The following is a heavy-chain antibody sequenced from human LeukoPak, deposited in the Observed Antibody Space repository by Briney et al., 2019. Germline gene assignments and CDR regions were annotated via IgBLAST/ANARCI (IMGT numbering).Heavy chain of an antibody. D-gene: IGHD3-10*01. J-gene: IGHJ5*02. Sequence: GGSLRLSCAASGFILSTHGMHWVRQAPGKGLEWVAGMWYDGSREDYADSVKGRFTISRDMSKNTLNLQMNSLRVEDTAMFYCAKDQAYYYGSGSYDWFDPWGQGTLVTVSS. CDR1: GFILSTHG. CDR3: AKDQAYYYGSGSYDWFDP. V-gene: IGHV3-33*03. CDR2: MWYDGSRE.